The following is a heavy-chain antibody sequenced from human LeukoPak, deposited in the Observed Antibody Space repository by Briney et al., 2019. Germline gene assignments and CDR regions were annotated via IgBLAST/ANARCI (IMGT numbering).Heavy chain of an antibody. Sequence: GGSLRLSCAASGFTFSDYYMSWIRQAPGKGLEWVSYISSSGSTIYYADSVKGRFTISRDNAKNSLYLQMSSLRGEDTAVYFCAKRRTTVITMDYFDYWGQGTLVTVSS. D-gene: IGHD4-17*01. CDR2: ISSSGSTI. CDR1: GFTFSDYY. J-gene: IGHJ4*02. V-gene: IGHV3-11*01. CDR3: AKRRTTVITMDYFDY.